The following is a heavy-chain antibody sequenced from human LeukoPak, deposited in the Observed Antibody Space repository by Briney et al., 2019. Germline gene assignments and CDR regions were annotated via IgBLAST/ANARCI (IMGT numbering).Heavy chain of an antibody. CDR3: ARRVGDWFDP. D-gene: IGHD2-15*01. Sequence: SETLSLTCTVSGGSISSSSYSWGWIRQPPGKGLEWIGSISYSGNAYYNPSLKSRVSISVDTSKNQFSLKLSSVTAADTAVYYCARRVGDWFDPWGQGTLVTVSS. CDR1: GGSISSSSYS. V-gene: IGHV4-39*01. J-gene: IGHJ5*02. CDR2: ISYSGNA.